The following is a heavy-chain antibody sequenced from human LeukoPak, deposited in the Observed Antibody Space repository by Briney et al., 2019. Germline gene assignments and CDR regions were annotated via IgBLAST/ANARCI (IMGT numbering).Heavy chain of an antibody. V-gene: IGHV3-30*03. CDR3: VQGPYLDY. CDR1: GFTFRSYG. D-gene: IGHD2-21*01. Sequence: GGSLRLSCAASGFTFRSYGMHWVRQAPGKGLEWVAVIAYDGSNKYYADSVKGRFTISRDNAKNSLYLQMKSLRAEDTALYFCVQGPYLDYWGQGTLVTVSS. J-gene: IGHJ4*02. CDR2: IAYDGSNK.